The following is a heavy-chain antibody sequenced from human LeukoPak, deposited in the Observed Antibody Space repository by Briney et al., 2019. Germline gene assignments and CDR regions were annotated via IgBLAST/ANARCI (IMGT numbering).Heavy chain of an antibody. V-gene: IGHV4-34*01. J-gene: IGHJ4*02. CDR2: INHSGST. D-gene: IGHD3-9*01. CDR1: GGSFSGYY. Sequence: PSETLSLTCAVYGGSFSGYYWSWIRQPPGKGLEWIGEINHSGSTNYNPSLKSRVTISVDTSKNQFSLKLSSVTAADTAVYYCARFALRYFDWPPSDYWGQGTLVTVSS. CDR3: ARFALRYFDWPPSDY.